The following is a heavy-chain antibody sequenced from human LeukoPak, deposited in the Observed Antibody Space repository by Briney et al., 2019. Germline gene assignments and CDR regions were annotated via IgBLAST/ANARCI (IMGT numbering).Heavy chain of an antibody. CDR1: GFTFSSYS. Sequence: PGGSLRLSCAASGFTFSSYSMNWVRQAPGKGLEWVSYISSSSSTIYYADSVKGRFTISRDNSKNTLYLQMNSLRAEDTAVYYCAIGMVRGATSYDAFDIWGQGTMVTVSS. J-gene: IGHJ3*02. CDR2: ISSSSSTI. D-gene: IGHD3-10*01. CDR3: AIGMVRGATSYDAFDI. V-gene: IGHV3-48*01.